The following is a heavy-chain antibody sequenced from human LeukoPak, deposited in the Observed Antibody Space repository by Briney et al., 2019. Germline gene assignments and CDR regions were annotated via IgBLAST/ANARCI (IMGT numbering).Heavy chain of an antibody. CDR2: ISYDGSNK. V-gene: IGHV3-30*03. CDR1: GFTFSSYS. CDR3: ARYAGTREFDY. D-gene: IGHD1-7*01. Sequence: PGGSLRLSCAASGFTFSSYSMNWVRQAPGKGLEWVAVISYDGSNKYYADSVKGRFTISRDNSKNTLYLQMNSLRAEDTAVYYCARYAGTREFDYWGQGTLVTVSS. J-gene: IGHJ4*02.